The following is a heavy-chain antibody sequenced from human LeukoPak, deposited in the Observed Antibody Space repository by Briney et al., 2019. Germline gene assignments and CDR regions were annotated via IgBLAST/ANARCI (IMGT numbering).Heavy chain of an antibody. V-gene: IGHV3-30*02. Sequence: GRSLRLSCAASGFTFSSYGMHWVRQAPGKGLGWVAFIRYDGSNKYYADSVKGRFTISRDNSKNTLYLQMNSLRAEDTAVYYCAKDAQWLRLAYYFDYWGQGTLVTVSS. D-gene: IGHD5-12*01. CDR1: GFTFSSYG. CDR2: IRYDGSNK. CDR3: AKDAQWLRLAYYFDY. J-gene: IGHJ4*02.